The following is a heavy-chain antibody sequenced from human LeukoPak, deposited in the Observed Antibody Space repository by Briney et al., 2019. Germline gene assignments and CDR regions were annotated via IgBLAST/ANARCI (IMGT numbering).Heavy chain of an antibody. CDR1: GGSFSGYY. D-gene: IGHD1-1*01. CDR3: ARGLNGRAYRRGAFDI. J-gene: IGHJ3*02. V-gene: IGHV4-34*01. Sequence: SETLSLTCAVYGGSFSGYYWSWIRQPPGKGLEWIGEINHSGSTNYNPSLKSRVTISVDTSKNQFSLKLSSVTAADTAVYYGARGLNGRAYRRGAFDIWGQGTMVTVSS. CDR2: INHSGST.